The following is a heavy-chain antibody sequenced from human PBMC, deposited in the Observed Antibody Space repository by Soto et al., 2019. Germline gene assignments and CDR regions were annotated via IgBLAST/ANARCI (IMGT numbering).Heavy chain of an antibody. V-gene: IGHV4-39*01. CDR1: GGSISSSSYY. CDR2: IYYSGST. D-gene: IGHD3-9*01. J-gene: IGHJ4*02. CDR3: ARHGADYDILTGYQEYYFDY. Sequence: QLQLQESGPGLVKPSETLSLTCTVSGGSISSSSYYWGWIRQPPGKGLEWIGSIYYSGSTYYNPSLKSRVAISVDTSKNQFSLKQSSVTAADTAVYYCARHGADYDILTGYQEYYFDYWGQGTLVTVSS.